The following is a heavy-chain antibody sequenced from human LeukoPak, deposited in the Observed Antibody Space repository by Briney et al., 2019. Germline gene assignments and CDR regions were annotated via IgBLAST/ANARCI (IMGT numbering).Heavy chain of an antibody. CDR2: INELGHT. J-gene: IGHJ4*02. CDR3: ARDHGSQHSGAWYVFDY. CDR1: GFTFNHYA. D-gene: IGHD6-19*01. V-gene: IGHV3-23*01. Sequence: GVSRRLSCAASGFTFNHYAMSWVRPAPGKGLEWVSGINELGHTFYADSVKGRFTISRDNSKNTVFLQMNSLSGDDTAEYFCARDHGSQHSGAWYVFDYWGRGTLVTVSS.